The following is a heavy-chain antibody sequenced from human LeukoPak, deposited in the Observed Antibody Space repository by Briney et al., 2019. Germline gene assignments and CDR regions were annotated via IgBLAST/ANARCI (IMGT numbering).Heavy chain of an antibody. V-gene: IGHV4-59*01. CDR3: ARGGHYDILTGYYSNWFDP. CDR1: GGSISNSY. J-gene: IGHJ5*02. Sequence: SETLSLTCTVSGGSISNSYWSWIRQPPGKGPEWIGYIYDSGSTNYNPSLKSRVTISVDTSKNQFSLKLSSVTAADTAVYYCARGGHYDILTGYYSNWFDPWGQGTLVTVSS. CDR2: IYDSGST. D-gene: IGHD3-9*01.